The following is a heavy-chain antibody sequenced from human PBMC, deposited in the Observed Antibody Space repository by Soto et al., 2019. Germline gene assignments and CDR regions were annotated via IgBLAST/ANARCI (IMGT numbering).Heavy chain of an antibody. V-gene: IGHV4-31*03. J-gene: IGHJ4*02. D-gene: IGHD6-19*01. CDR3: ARQRGLQWLVYYFDY. Sequence: SETLSLTCTVSGVSISSGGYYWNWIRQHPEKGLEWIGYIYYSVDTYYSPSLKSRVTISIDTSKNQFSLKLSSVTAADTAVYYCARQRGLQWLVYYFDYWGQGTLVTVSS. CDR2: IYYSVDT. CDR1: GVSISSGGYY.